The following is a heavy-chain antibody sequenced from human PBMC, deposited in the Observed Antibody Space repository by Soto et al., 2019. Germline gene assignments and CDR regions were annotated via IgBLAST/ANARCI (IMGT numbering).Heavy chain of an antibody. V-gene: IGHV4-31*03. J-gene: IGHJ4*02. CDR2: IYYSGSS. CDR3: ARVEGSSYYFRHDC. D-gene: IGHD1-26*01. CDR1: GGSISSGSYH. Sequence: QVQLQESGPGLVKPSQTLSLTCTVSGGSISSGSYHWSWIRQHPGKVLEWIGTIYYSGSSYYNPSLKSRATISIDTSKDQFSLRLGSVTAADTAVYYCARVEGSSYYFRHDCWGRGTLVTVSS.